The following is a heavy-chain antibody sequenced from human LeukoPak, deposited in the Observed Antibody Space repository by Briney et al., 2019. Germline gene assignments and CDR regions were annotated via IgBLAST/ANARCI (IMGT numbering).Heavy chain of an antibody. CDR1: GFTVSSNS. V-gene: IGHV3-53*01. J-gene: IGHJ4*02. CDR2: IYSGTI. Sequence: GGSLRLSCTVSGFTVSSNSMSWVRQAPGKGLEWVSFIYSGTIHYSDSVKGRFTISRDNSKNTLYLQMNSLRAEDTAVYYCARDGWALVGATLYLDYWGQGTLVTVSS. CDR3: ARDGWALVGATLYLDY. D-gene: IGHD1-26*01.